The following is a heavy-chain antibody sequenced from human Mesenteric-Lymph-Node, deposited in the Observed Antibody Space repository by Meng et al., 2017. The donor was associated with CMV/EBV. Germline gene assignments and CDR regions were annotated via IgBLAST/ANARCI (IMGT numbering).Heavy chain of an antibody. Sequence: ASVKVSCKASGYRFTDYFIHWVRQAPGQGFEWMGWLNSNGGGFSYAQQFKGRVAMTRDTSIDTAYMDLNWLTSDDTAVYYCARDVTLLGSNGDDAFDIWGQGTMVTVSS. D-gene: IGHD2-8*01. CDR3: ARDVTLLGSNGDDAFDI. J-gene: IGHJ3*02. CDR1: GYRFTDYF. CDR2: LNSNGGGF. V-gene: IGHV1-2*02.